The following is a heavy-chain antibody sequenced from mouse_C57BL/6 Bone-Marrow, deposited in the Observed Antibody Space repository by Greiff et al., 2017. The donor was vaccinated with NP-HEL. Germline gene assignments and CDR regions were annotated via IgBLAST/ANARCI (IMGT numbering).Heavy chain of an antibody. V-gene: IGHV1-82*01. Sequence: QVQLQQSGPELVKPGASVKISCKASGYAFSSSWMNWVKQRPGKGLEWIGRIYPGDGDTNYNGKFKGKATLNADKSSSTAYMQLSSLTSEDSAVYFCAREDYDYGGPFAYWGQGTLVTVSA. CDR3: AREDYDYGGPFAY. J-gene: IGHJ3*01. D-gene: IGHD2-4*01. CDR2: IYPGDGDT. CDR1: GYAFSSSW.